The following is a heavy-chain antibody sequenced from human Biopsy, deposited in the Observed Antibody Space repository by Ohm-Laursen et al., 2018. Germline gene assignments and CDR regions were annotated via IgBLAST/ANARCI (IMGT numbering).Heavy chain of an antibody. J-gene: IGHJ3*02. V-gene: IGHV4-4*07. CDR2: IYTGGSP. D-gene: IGHD1-26*01. CDR1: GDSINNYY. Sequence: SETLSLTCTVSGDSINNYYWSWIRQPAGKGLEWIGRIYTGGSPNYNLSLESRVTMSVDTSKNQFSLNLRSVTAADTAVYYCARGTGRYYVYGAFDIWGQGTVVTVSS. CDR3: ARGTGRYYVYGAFDI.